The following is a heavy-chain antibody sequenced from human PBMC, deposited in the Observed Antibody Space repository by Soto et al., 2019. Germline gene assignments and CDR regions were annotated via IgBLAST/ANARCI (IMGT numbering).Heavy chain of an antibody. J-gene: IGHJ6*02. CDR1: GFTFSSYG. V-gene: IGHV3-30*18. Sequence: GGSLSLSCAASGFTFSSYGMYWVRQAPGKGLEWVAVISYDGSNAYYEDSVKGRFTISRDKSRNTLYLQMTSLRTEDTAVYYCAKEGGHGFGYYGMDVWGQGTTVTVSS. D-gene: IGHD3-10*01. CDR3: AKEGGHGFGYYGMDV. CDR2: ISYDGSNA.